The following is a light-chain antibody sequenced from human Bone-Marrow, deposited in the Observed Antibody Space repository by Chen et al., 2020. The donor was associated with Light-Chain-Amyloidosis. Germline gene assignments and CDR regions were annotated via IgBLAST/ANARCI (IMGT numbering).Light chain of an antibody. J-gene: IGLJ1*01. CDR3: SSYTITNTLV. CDR2: EVT. V-gene: IGLV2-14*01. CDR1: SSDVGGDNH. Sequence: QFALTHPPPVPASPGRSLPFPCPGTSSDVGGDNHVSWYQQHPDKAPNIMIYEVTNRPSWVPDRFSGSKSDNTASLTISGLQTEDEADYFCSSYTITNTLVFGSGTRVTVL.